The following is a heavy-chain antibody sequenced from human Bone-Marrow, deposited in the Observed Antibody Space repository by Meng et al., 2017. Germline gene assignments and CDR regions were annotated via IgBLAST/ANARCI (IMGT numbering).Heavy chain of an antibody. CDR3: ARTAKLDY. Sequence: GESMKISCAASGFTFSNYWMGWVRQASGRGLEWVAFIKHDGSDKYHVDSVKGRFTISRDNAKTSLYLQMNSLRAEDTAVYYCARTAKLDYWGQGTLVTVSS. CDR1: GFTFSNYW. J-gene: IGHJ4*02. V-gene: IGHV3-7*01. CDR2: IKHDGSDK.